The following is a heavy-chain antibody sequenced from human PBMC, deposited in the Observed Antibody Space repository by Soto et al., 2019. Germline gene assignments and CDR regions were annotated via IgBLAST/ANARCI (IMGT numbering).Heavy chain of an antibody. CDR2: IYWDDEL. D-gene: IGHD4-17*01. CDR1: EVSLSPTSMG. J-gene: IGHJ4*02. CDR3: VHLTSENRYFSAGYFDY. V-gene: IGHV2-5*02. Sequence: QITLKESGPTLVKPTQTLTLTCAFSEVSLSPTSMGVGWIRRPPGKALEWVALIYWDDELRYSPSLKSRVSITKDTSKNQVLLTMTNMDPVDTATYYCVHLTSENRYFSAGYFDYWGQGTPVTVSS.